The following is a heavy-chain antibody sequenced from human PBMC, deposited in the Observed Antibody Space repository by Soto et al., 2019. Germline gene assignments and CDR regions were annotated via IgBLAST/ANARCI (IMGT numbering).Heavy chain of an antibody. CDR2: IKQDGSEK. CDR3: ARERDIVVVPAAMLPPNFDY. Sequence: GGSLRLPCAASGFTFSSYWMSWVRQAPGKGLEWVANIKQDGSEKYYVDSVKGRFTISRDNAKNSLYLQMNSLRAEDTAVYYCARERDIVVVPAAMLPPNFDYWGQGTLVTVSS. V-gene: IGHV3-7*01. D-gene: IGHD2-2*01. CDR1: GFTFSSYW. J-gene: IGHJ4*02.